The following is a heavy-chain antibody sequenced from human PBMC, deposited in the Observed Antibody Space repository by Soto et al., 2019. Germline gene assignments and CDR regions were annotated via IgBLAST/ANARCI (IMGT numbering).Heavy chain of an antibody. V-gene: IGHV4-31*03. CDR3: ACWGPAGLWFGELQSGHYYYYGMDV. D-gene: IGHD3-10*01. CDR2: IYYSGST. Sequence: QVQLQESGPGLVKPSQTLSLTCTVSGGSISSGGYYWSWIRQHPGKGLEWIGYIYYSGSTYYNPSLKSRVTISVDTSKNQFSLKLSSVTAADTAVYYCACWGPAGLWFGELQSGHYYYYGMDVWGQGTTVTVSS. J-gene: IGHJ6*02. CDR1: GGSISSGGYY.